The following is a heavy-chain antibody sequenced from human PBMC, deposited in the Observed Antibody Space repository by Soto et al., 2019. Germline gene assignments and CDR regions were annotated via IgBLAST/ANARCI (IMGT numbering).Heavy chain of an antibody. J-gene: IGHJ4*02. CDR2: ISSSSSTI. CDR3: ARVGWSDPFDF. Sequence: EVQLVESGGGLVQPGGSLRLSCAASGFTFSSYSMNWVRQAPGKGLEWVSYISSSSSTIYYADSVKGRFNISRDNAKNSLYLQMNSLIAEDTAVYYCARVGWSDPFDFWGQGTLVTVSS. V-gene: IGHV3-48*01. CDR1: GFTFSSYS. D-gene: IGHD2-15*01.